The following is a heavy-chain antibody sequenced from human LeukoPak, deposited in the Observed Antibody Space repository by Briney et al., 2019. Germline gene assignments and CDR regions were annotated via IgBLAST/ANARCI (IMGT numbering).Heavy chain of an antibody. Sequence: ASVKVSCKASGYTFTSYDINWVRQATGQGLEWMGWMNPNSGNTGYAQKFQGRVTMTRDTSTGTVYMELSSLRSEDTAVYYCARAGSPYDSSGYYSGFDYWGQGTLVTVSS. D-gene: IGHD3-22*01. CDR1: GYTFTSYD. V-gene: IGHV1-8*01. CDR2: MNPNSGNT. CDR3: ARAGSPYDSSGYYSGFDY. J-gene: IGHJ4*02.